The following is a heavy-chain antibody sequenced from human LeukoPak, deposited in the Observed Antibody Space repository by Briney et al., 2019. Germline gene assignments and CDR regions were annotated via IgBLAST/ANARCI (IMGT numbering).Heavy chain of an antibody. J-gene: IGHJ6*02. CDR3: VKEMDV. CDR1: GFSFNRYA. CDR2: LSGNGHTT. Sequence: GGSLRLSCAASGFSFNRYAMTWVRQAPGKGLQWVSGLSGNGHTTYYEDSVKGRFTISRDNSKSTVYLQMNSLRVEDTAAYYCVKEMDVWGQGITVTVSS. V-gene: IGHV3-23*01.